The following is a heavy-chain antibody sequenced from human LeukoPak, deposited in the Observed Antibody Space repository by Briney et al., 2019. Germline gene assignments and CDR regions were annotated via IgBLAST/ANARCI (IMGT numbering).Heavy chain of an antibody. J-gene: IGHJ6*03. V-gene: IGHV3-30*02. CDR2: IRYDGSGK. Sequence: GESLRLSCAASGFNFRSYGMHWVRQAPGKGLEWVAFIRYDGSGKYYADSVKGRFTISRDNSKNTVYLQMNSLRAEDTAVYYCAREAITRVATIHYYMDVWGKGTTVTISS. CDR3: AREAITRVATIHYYMDV. CDR1: GFNFRSYG. D-gene: IGHD5-12*01.